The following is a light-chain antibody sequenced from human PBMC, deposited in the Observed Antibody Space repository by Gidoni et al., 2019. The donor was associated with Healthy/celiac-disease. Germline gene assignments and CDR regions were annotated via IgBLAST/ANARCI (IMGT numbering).Light chain of an antibody. V-gene: IGKV3-11*01. CDR3: QQRSNWPMCS. Sequence: EIVLTQSPATLSLSPRERATLSCRASQSVSSYLAWYQQKPGQAPRLLIYDASNRATGIPARFSGSGSGTDFTLTISSLEPEDFAAYYCQQRSNWPMCSFGQGTKLEIK. CDR2: DAS. CDR1: QSVSSY. J-gene: IGKJ2*04.